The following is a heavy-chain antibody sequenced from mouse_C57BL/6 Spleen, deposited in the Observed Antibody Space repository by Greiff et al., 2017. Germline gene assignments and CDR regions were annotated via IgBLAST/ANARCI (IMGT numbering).Heavy chain of an antibody. V-gene: IGHV5-4*01. CDR2: ISDGGSYT. J-gene: IGHJ3*01. Sequence: EVQLVESGGGLVKPGGSLKLSCAASGFTFSSYAMSWVRQTPEKRLEWVATISDGGSYTYYPDNVKGRFTISRDNAKNNLYLQMSHLKSEDTAMYYCARSLGWFAYWGQGTLVTVSA. CDR3: ARSLGWFAY. CDR1: GFTFSSYA. D-gene: IGHD2-14*01.